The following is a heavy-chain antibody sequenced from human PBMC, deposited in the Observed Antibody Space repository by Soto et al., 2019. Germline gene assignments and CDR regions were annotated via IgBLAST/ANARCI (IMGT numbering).Heavy chain of an antibody. CDR2: IGTSGSYI. J-gene: IGHJ4*02. Sequence: PGASLRLSCAFSGFIFSRYSMNWVRQAPGKGLEWVSSIGTSGSYIYDTDSVKGRFTISRDNTKDSLYLQMNSLRAEDTAIYYCARGSAFIGLDYWGQGT. CDR1: GFIFSRYS. V-gene: IGHV3-21*01. D-gene: IGHD1-26*01. CDR3: ARGSAFIGLDY.